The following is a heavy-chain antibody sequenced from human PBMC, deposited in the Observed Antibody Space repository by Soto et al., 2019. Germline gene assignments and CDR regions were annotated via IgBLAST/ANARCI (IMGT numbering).Heavy chain of an antibody. V-gene: IGHV3-23*01. CDR1: GFTFSSYA. Sequence: GGSLRLSCAASGFTFSSYAMSWVRQAPGKGLEWVSAISGSGGSTYYADSVKGRFTISRDNSKNTLYLQMNSLRAEDTAVYYCAKASLIVLMVYAIPAFDYWGQGTLVTVSS. J-gene: IGHJ4*02. CDR2: ISGSGGST. CDR3: AKASLIVLMVYAIPAFDY. D-gene: IGHD2-8*01.